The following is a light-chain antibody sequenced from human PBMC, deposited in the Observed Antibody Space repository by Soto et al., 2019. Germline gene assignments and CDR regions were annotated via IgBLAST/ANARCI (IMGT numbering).Light chain of an antibody. Sequence: EVVLTQSPGNLSLSPGERATVSCRASQSVSNNYLAWYQQKPGQAPRLLLYGPSDRATGIPDRFSGSGSGTDFTLTISRLEPEDFAEYYCQQYGSSPWTFGQETQVEIK. CDR3: QQYGSSPWT. V-gene: IGKV3-20*01. J-gene: IGKJ1*01. CDR1: QSVSNNY. CDR2: GPS.